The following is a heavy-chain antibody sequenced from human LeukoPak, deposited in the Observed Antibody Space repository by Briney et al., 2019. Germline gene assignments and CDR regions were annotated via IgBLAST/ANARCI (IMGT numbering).Heavy chain of an antibody. CDR1: GFTFSGFA. V-gene: IGHV3-23*01. J-gene: IGHJ4*02. CDR3: AKTMGAIDHDY. D-gene: IGHD1-26*01. Sequence: GGSLRLSCAASGFTFSGFAMTWVRQAPGKGLEWVSSVSDSGGSTYYADSVKGRFTISRDNSKNTVYVQMNNLRAEDTAVYYCAKTMGAIDHDYWGQGTVVTVSS. CDR2: VSDSGGST.